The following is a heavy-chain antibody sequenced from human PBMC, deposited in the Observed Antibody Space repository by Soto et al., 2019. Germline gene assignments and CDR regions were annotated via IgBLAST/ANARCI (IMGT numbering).Heavy chain of an antibody. Sequence: QVQLVQSGGEVKRPGASVRVSCKASGYTFNTYGISWVRQDPGQGLEWMGWISAYNGHTDYAQKFQGRVTMTTDTSTNTVSMELRSLTSDATAVYYCARGRTWGARDFDYWGQGTLVTVSS. CDR1: GYTFNTYG. CDR2: ISAYNGHT. J-gene: IGHJ4*02. V-gene: IGHV1-18*01. D-gene: IGHD3-16*01. CDR3: ARGRTWGARDFDY.